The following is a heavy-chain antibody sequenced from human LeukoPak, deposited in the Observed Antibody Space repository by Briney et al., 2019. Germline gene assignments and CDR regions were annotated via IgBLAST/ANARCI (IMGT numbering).Heavy chain of an antibody. D-gene: IGHD3-10*01. J-gene: IGHJ4*02. Sequence: APETLSLTCTVSGGSVSSGSYYWNWIRQPPGKGLEWIGYIYYSGSTNYNASLKSRVTISVDTSKNQFSLKLTSVTSADTAVYYCARGEFPSDLEFWGQGALITVSS. CDR3: ARGEFPSDLEF. V-gene: IGHV4-61*01. CDR2: IYYSGST. CDR1: GGSVSSGSYY.